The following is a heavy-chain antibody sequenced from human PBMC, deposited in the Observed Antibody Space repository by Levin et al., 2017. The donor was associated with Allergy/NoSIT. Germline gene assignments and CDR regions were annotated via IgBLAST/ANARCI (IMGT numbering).Heavy chain of an antibody. CDR3: ARADYGGNTNWFDP. D-gene: IGHD4-23*01. CDR1: GFTFSSYW. Sequence: GGSLRLSCAASGFTFSSYWMHWVRQAPGKGLVWVSRINSDGSSTSYADSVKGRFTISRDNAKNTLYLQMNSLRAEDTAVYYCARADYGGNTNWFDPWGQGTLVTVSS. V-gene: IGHV3-74*01. CDR2: INSDGSST. J-gene: IGHJ5*02.